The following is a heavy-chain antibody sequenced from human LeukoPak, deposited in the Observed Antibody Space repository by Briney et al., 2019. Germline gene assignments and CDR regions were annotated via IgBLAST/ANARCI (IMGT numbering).Heavy chain of an antibody. CDR3: ARYGHSPFFDY. V-gene: IGHV1-46*01. Sequence: ASVKVSCKASGYTFTNYHMNCVRQAPGQGLEWMGIINPSGGSTTNAQKFQGRVIMTGDMSTSTVYMELSSLRSEDTAVYFCARYGHSPFFDYWGQGTLVIVSS. J-gene: IGHJ4*02. CDR1: GYTFTNYH. D-gene: IGHD4-17*01. CDR2: INPSGGST.